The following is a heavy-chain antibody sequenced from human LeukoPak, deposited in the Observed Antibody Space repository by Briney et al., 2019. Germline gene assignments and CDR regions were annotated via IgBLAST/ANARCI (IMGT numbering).Heavy chain of an antibody. CDR1: GFTFSSYG. V-gene: IGHV3-30*18. J-gene: IGHJ5*02. D-gene: IGHD2/OR15-2a*01. CDR2: ISYDGSNK. Sequence: GGSLRLSCAASGFTFSSYGMHWVRQAPGKGLEGVAVISYDGSNKYYADSVKGRFTISRDNSKNTLYLQMNSLRAEDTAVYYCAKGIVQSPNWFDPWGQGTLVTVSS. CDR3: AKGIVQSPNWFDP.